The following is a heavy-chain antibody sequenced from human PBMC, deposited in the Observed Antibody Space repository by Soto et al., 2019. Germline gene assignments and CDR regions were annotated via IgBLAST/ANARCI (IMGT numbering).Heavy chain of an antibody. CDR1: GGSFSGYY. Sequence: QVQLQQWGAGLLKPSETLSLTCAVYGGSFSGYYWSWIRQPPGKGLEWIWEINHSGSTNYNPSLKSGFTIAVDTSKNQFSLKLSSVTAADTAVYYCARDAGTPDYWGQGILVTVSS. J-gene: IGHJ4*02. CDR2: INHSGST. V-gene: IGHV4-34*01. CDR3: ARDAGTPDY. D-gene: IGHD1-7*01.